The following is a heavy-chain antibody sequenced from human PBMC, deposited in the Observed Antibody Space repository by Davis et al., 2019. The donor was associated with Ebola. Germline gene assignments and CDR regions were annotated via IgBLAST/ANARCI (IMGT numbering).Heavy chain of an antibody. CDR2: IYYSGNT. Sequence: SETLSLTCTVSGGSISSSRYYWGWIRQPPGKGLEWIAYIYYSGNTYYNPSLKSRVTISVDTSKNQFSLELSSVTAADTAVYYCARESRIYTTFDYWGQGTLVTVSS. D-gene: IGHD1-26*01. V-gene: IGHV4-39*07. J-gene: IGHJ4*02. CDR3: ARESRIYTTFDY. CDR1: GGSISSSRYY.